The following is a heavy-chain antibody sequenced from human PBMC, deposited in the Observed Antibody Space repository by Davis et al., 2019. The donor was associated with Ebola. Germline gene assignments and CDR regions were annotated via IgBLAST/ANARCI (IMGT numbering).Heavy chain of an antibody. CDR3: VRERSSGWYDNFDF. Sequence: PGGSLRLSCEVSGFTFSNYFIDWVRQAPGKGLEWVGRSQNKAHSYTMEYAASVKGRFAISRDDAKKSLYLQMDSLRNEDTAVYYCVRERSSGWYDNFDFWGQGTLVTASS. CDR2: SQNKAHSYTM. D-gene: IGHD6-19*01. CDR1: GFTFSNYF. V-gene: IGHV3-72*01. J-gene: IGHJ4*02.